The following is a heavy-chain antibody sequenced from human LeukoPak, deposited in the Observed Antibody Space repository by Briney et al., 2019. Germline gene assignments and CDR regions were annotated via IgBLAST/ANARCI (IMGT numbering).Heavy chain of an antibody. D-gene: IGHD3-10*02. J-gene: IGHJ6*03. Sequence: GGSLRLSCAGSGFTVSSNYMSWVRQAPGKGLEWVSAISGSGGSTYYADSVKGRFTISRDNSKNTLYLQMNSLRAEDTAVYYCARSLRVRGVPDYMDVWGKGTTVIISS. CDR2: ISGSGGST. V-gene: IGHV3-23*01. CDR1: GFTVSSNY. CDR3: ARSLRVRGVPDYMDV.